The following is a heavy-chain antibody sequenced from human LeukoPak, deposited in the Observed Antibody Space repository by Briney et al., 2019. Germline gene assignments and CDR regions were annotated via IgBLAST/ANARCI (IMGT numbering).Heavy chain of an antibody. J-gene: IGHJ5*02. CDR2: IIPIFGTA. V-gene: IGHV1-69*05. D-gene: IGHD6-6*01. CDR1: GGTFSSYT. CDR3: ARDNLIAARGSLGWLDL. Sequence: SVKVSCKASGGTFSSYTITWVRQAPGQGLEWMGRIIPIFGTANYAEKFQGRVTITTDDSKSTAYMELSILTPEDTAVYCGARDNLIAARGSLGWLDLWGQGTLVTVSS.